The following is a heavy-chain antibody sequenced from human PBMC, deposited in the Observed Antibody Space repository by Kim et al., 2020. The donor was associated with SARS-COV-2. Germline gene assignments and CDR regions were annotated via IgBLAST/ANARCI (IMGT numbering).Heavy chain of an antibody. J-gene: IGHJ4*02. CDR2: ISSSSSYI. V-gene: IGHV3-21*01. Sequence: GGSLRLSCAASGFTFSSYSMNWVRQAPGKGLEWVSSISSSSSYIYYADSVKGRFTISRDNAKNSLYLQMNSLRAEDTAVYYCARDVTRGYDFWSGYRLYYFDYWGQGTLVTVSS. CDR3: ARDVTRGYDFWSGYRLYYFDY. CDR1: GFTFSSYS. D-gene: IGHD3-3*01.